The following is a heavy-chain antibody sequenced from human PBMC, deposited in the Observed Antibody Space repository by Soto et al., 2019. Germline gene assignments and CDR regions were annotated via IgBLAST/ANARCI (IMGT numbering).Heavy chain of an antibody. CDR3: ARGSRGGSCYSFWFDP. CDR2: IKQDGSTK. V-gene: IGHV3-7*01. D-gene: IGHD2-15*01. CDR1: GFTFSSYW. Sequence: EVQLVESGGGLVQPGGSLRLSCAASGFTFSSYWMSWVRQAPGKGLEWVANIKQDGSTKYYVDSVKGRFTISRDNAKNSLYLQMNSLRAEDTAVYCCARGSRGGSCYSFWFDPWGQGTLVTVSS. J-gene: IGHJ5*02.